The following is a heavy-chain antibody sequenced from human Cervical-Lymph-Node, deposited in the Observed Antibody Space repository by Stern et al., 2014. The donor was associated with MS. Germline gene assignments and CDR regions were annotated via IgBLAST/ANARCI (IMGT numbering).Heavy chain of an antibody. CDR3: ARTLPYSHYDN. CDR1: GFIFSDYY. V-gene: IGHV3-72*01. J-gene: IGHJ4*02. Sequence: VQLVESGGGLVQPGGSLRLFCAASGFIFSDYYMDWVRQAPGKGLEWVGRTRNKANSYSTQYAASVEGRFTISRDDSKNSLSLQMNSLKTEDTAVYYCARTLPYSHYDNWGQGTLVTVSS. CDR2: TRNKANSYST. D-gene: IGHD4-11*01.